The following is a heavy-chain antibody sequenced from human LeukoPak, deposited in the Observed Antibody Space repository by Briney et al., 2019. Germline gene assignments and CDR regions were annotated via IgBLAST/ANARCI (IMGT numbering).Heavy chain of an antibody. J-gene: IGHJ4*02. CDR2: ISYDGSNK. Sequence: GGSLRLSCAASGFTFSSYGMHWVRQAPGKGLEWVAVISYDGSNKYYADSVKGRFTISRDNSKNTLYLQMNSLRAEDTAVYYCAKDVMYSGSYFDYWGQGTLVTVSS. V-gene: IGHV3-30*18. CDR3: AKDVMYSGSYFDY. D-gene: IGHD1-26*01. CDR1: GFTFSSYG.